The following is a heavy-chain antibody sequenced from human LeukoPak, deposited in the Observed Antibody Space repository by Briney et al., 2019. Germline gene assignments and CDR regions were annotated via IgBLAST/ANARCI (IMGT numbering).Heavy chain of an antibody. CDR3: ARDRSGSYASSDY. Sequence: PGGSLRLSCAASGFTFSSYWMSWVRQAPGKGLEWVANIKQDGSEKYYVDSVKGRFTIPRDNAKNSPYLQMNSLRAEDTAVYYCARDRSGSYASSDYWGQGTLVTVSS. CDR2: IKQDGSEK. J-gene: IGHJ4*02. D-gene: IGHD1-26*01. V-gene: IGHV3-7*03. CDR1: GFTFSSYW.